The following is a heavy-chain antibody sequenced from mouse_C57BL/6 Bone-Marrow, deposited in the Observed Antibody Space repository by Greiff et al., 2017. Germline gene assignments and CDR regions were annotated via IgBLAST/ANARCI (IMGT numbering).Heavy chain of an antibody. CDR1: GYSFTGYF. V-gene: IGHV1-20*01. CDR2: INPYNGDT. Sequence: EVQLQESGPELVKPGASVKISCKASGYSFTGYFMNWVMQSHGKSLEWIGRINPYNGDTYYNQKFKGKATLTVDKSSSTAHMDLRSLTSEDSAVYYCARRWFFDYWCQGTTLTVSS. CDR3: ARRWFFDY. J-gene: IGHJ2*01. D-gene: IGHD2-2*01.